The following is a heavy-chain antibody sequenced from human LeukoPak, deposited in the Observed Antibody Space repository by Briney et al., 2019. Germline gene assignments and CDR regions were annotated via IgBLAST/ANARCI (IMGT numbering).Heavy chain of an antibody. D-gene: IGHD3-22*01. CDR3: ARGLRYYYDSSGELDAFDI. Sequence: ASVKVSCKASGYTFTSYDINWVRQATGQGLEWMGWMNPNSGNTGYAQKFQGRVTITRSTSISTAYMELSSLRSEDTAVYYCARGLRYYYDSSGELDAFDIWGQGTMVTVSS. V-gene: IGHV1-8*03. CDR1: GYTFTSYD. J-gene: IGHJ3*02. CDR2: MNPNSGNT.